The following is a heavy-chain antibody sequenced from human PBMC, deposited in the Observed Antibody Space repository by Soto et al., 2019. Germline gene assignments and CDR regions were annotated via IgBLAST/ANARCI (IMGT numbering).Heavy chain of an antibody. CDR1: GFTFSSYA. CDR3: AKALSNYYSLQMDYSYGMDV. V-gene: IGHV3-23*01. Sequence: PXGSLRLGCADSGFTFSSYAMSWVRQAPGKGLDWVSAIIGSGGSTYYADSVKGRFTISRDNSKNTLYLQMNSLRAEDTAVYYCAKALSNYYSLQMDYSYGMDVWGQGPTVTVSS. D-gene: IGHD4-4*01. CDR2: IIGSGGST. J-gene: IGHJ6*02.